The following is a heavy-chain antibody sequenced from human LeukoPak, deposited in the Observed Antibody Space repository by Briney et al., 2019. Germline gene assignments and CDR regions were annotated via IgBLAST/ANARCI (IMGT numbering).Heavy chain of an antibody. J-gene: IGHJ4*02. D-gene: IGHD2-2*01. CDR2: ISGSGGST. CDR3: AKDRTALPAALDY. V-gene: IGHV3-23*01. Sequence: GGSLSLSCAASGFTFSSYAMSWVRQAPGQGLEWVSAISGSGGSTYYADSVKGRFTISRDNSKNTLYLQMNSLRAEDTAVYYCAKDRTALPAALDYWGQGTLVTVSS. CDR1: GFTFSSYA.